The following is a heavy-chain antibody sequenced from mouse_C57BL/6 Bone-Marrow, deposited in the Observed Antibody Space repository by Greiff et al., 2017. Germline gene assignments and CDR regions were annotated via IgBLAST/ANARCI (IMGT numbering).Heavy chain of an antibody. Sequence: DVMLVESGGGLVQPGGSMTLSCAASGFTFSDAWMDWVSQSPETGLAWVAEIRNKANNHATYSAESVNGRFTISRDDSKRSAYLQRDSLRAVDTGIYFCTFMTTVLWYFDVWGTGTTVTVSS. D-gene: IGHD1-1*01. CDR3: TFMTTVLWYFDV. J-gene: IGHJ1*03. CDR2: IRNKANNHAT. V-gene: IGHV6-6*01. CDR1: GFTFSDAW.